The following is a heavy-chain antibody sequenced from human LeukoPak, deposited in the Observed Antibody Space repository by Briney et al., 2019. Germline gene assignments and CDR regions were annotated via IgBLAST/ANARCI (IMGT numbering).Heavy chain of an antibody. CDR3: ARSTMVRGVITYYYYYYYMDV. J-gene: IGHJ6*03. V-gene: IGHV4-61*02. Sequence: SETLSLTCTVSGGSISSGSYYWSWIRQPAGKGLEWIGRIYTSGSTNYNPSLKSRVTISVDTSKNQFSLKLSSVTAADTAVYYCARSTMVRGVITYYYYYYYMDVWGKGTTVTISS. CDR1: GGSISSGSYY. D-gene: IGHD3-10*01. CDR2: IYTSGST.